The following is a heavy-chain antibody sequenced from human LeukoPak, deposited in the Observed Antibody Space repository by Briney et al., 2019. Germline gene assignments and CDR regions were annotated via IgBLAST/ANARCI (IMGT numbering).Heavy chain of an antibody. Sequence: GASVKVSCTASGYTFTGYYMHWVRQAPGQGLEWVGRINPNSGGTNYAQKFQGRVTMTRDTSISTAYMELSSQRSDDTAVYYCARTDGVDYWGQGTLVTVSS. J-gene: IGHJ4*02. CDR2: INPNSGGT. CDR1: GYTFTGYY. CDR3: ARTDGVDY. V-gene: IGHV1-2*06. D-gene: IGHD4-17*01.